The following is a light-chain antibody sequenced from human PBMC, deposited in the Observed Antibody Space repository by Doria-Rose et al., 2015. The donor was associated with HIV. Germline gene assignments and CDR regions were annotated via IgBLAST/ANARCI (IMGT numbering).Light chain of an antibody. CDR2: DAS. CDR3: QQYDDLPYT. V-gene: IGKV1-33*01. Sequence: DIRLTQSPSSLSASVGDRLTITCQASQDISNYLNWYQQKPGKAPKLLIYDASNLERGVPSRFSGSGSGTDFTSTISSLQPEDIATYYCQQYDDLPYTLGQGTNLKIK. J-gene: IGKJ2*01. CDR1: QDISNY.